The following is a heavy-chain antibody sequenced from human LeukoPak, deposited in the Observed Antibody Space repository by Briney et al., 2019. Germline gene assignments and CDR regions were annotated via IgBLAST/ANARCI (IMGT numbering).Heavy chain of an antibody. CDR3: AKTTTGYSSGRFPGWPVDY. Sequence: PGGPLRLSCAASGLTLSLSRYAVNWVRQAPGWGLEWVSYISPSGDSTVNAESVKGRFTTSRDNSKNTVYLQRNSLRAEDTAVYYCAKTTTGYSSGRFPGWPVDYWGQGTLVTVSS. D-gene: IGHD6-19*01. CDR1: GLTLSLSRYA. CDR2: ISPSGDST. V-gene: IGHV3-23*01. J-gene: IGHJ4*02.